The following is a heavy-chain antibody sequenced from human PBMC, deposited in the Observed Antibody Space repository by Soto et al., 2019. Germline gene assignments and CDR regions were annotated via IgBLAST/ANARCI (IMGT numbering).Heavy chain of an antibody. Sequence: PVGSLRLSCAASWLGVSNNYLSWVRQPPGKWLEWVSVLYSGGTTYYADSVKGRFTISRDNSKNTLYLQMNSLRAEDTAVYYCAREDRRRDGRDYYYYYGMDVWGQGTTVTVSS. V-gene: IGHV3-53*01. CDR3: AREDRRRDGRDYYYYYGMDV. CDR1: WLGVSNNY. CDR2: LYSGGTT. J-gene: IGHJ6*02.